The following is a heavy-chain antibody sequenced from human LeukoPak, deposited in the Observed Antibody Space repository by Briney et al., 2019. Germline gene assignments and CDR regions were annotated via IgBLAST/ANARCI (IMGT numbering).Heavy chain of an antibody. J-gene: IGHJ4*02. Sequence: GGSLRLSCAASGFTFSSDAMSWVRQAPGRGLEWGSAISGSGDSTYYADSVKGRFTISRDNSKNTRYLQMNSLRAEDTALYYCAKENPHNDYWGQGTLVTVSS. CDR3: AKENPHNDY. CDR2: ISGSGDST. V-gene: IGHV3-23*01. CDR1: GFTFSSDA.